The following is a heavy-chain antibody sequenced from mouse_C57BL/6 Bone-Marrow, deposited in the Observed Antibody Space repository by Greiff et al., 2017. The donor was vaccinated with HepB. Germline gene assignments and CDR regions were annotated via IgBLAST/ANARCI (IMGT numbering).Heavy chain of an antibody. Sequence: EVMLVESEGGLVQPGSSMKLSCTASGFTFSDYYMAWVRQVPEKGLEWVANINYDGSSTYYLDSLKSRFIISRDNAKNILYLQMSSLKSEDTATYYCAREQNYDGFAYWGQGTLVTVSA. V-gene: IGHV5-16*01. CDR1: GFTFSDYY. CDR2: INYDGSST. D-gene: IGHD2-4*01. CDR3: AREQNYDGFAY. J-gene: IGHJ3*01.